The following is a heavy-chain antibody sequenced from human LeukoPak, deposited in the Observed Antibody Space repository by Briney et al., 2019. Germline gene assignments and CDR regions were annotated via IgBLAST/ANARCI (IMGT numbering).Heavy chain of an antibody. Sequence: GGSLRLSCAASGFTFSSYAMSWVRQAPGKGLEWVSAISGSGGSTYYADSVKGRFTISGDNSKNTLYLQMNSLRAEDTAVYYCAKDSLTAVAGSGYNWFDPWGQGTLVTVSS. V-gene: IGHV3-23*01. CDR3: AKDSLTAVAGSGYNWFDP. J-gene: IGHJ5*02. CDR2: ISGSGGST. D-gene: IGHD6-19*01. CDR1: GFTFSSYA.